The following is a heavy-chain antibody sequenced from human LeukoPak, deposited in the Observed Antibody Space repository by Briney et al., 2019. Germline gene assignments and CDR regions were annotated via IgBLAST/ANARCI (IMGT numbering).Heavy chain of an antibody. CDR1: GYSVTSYW. V-gene: IGHV5-51*01. CDR3: ARDLRSGSYNMDV. Sequence: GESLKISCKGSGYSVTSYWIGWVRQMPGKGLEWMGIIYPGDSDTRYSPSFQGQVTISADKSTSTAYMELSSLRSEDTAVYYCARDLRSGSYNMDVWGKGTTVTVSS. D-gene: IGHD1-26*01. CDR2: IYPGDSDT. J-gene: IGHJ6*03.